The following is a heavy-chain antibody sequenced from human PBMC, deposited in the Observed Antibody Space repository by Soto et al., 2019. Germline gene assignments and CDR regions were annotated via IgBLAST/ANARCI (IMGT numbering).Heavy chain of an antibody. J-gene: IGHJ4*02. Sequence: GGSLRLSCASSWFTFTRYSMNWVRQAPGKGLEWVSSISSTTNYIYYGDSMKGRFTISRDNAKSSLYLEMNSLRAEDTAVYYCARESEDLTSNFDYWGQGTLVTVSS. CDR3: ARESEDLTSNFDY. V-gene: IGHV3-21*06. CDR2: ISSTTNYI. CDR1: WFTFTRYS.